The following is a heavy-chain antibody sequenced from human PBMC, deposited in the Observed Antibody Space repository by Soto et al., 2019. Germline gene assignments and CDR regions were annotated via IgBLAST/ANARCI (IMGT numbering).Heavy chain of an antibody. J-gene: IGHJ6*02. CDR2: ISYDGSNK. D-gene: IGHD2-2*01. Sequence: GGSLRLSCAASGFTFSSYGMHWVRQAPGKGLEWVAVISYDGSNKYYADSVKGRFTISRDNSKNTLYLQMNSLRAEDTAVYYCAVGYCINTSCSGHYALDVWGQGTTVTVSS. V-gene: IGHV3-30*03. CDR3: AVGYCINTSCSGHYALDV. CDR1: GFTFSSYG.